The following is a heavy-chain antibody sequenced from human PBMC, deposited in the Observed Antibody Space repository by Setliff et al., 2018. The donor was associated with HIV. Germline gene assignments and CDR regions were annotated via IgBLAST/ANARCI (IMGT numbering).Heavy chain of an antibody. CDR2: ISAYNGNT. Sequence: ASVKVSCKASGGTFSSYAISWVRQAPGQGLEWMGWISAYNGNTNYAQKLQGRVTMTTDTSTSTAYMELRSLRSDDTAVYYCASAGPGSDQTMIGVVTPPREFDYWGQGTLVTVSS. CDR3: ASAGPGSDQTMIGVVTPPREFDY. J-gene: IGHJ4*02. D-gene: IGHD3-22*01. CDR1: GGTFSSYA. V-gene: IGHV1-18*01.